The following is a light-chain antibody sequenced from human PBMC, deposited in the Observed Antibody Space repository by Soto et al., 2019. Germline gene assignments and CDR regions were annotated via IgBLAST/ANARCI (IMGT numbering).Light chain of an antibody. J-gene: IGKJ5*01. V-gene: IGKV3-20*01. CDR3: QQFGSSPIT. CDR2: DAS. Sequence: IVLTQSPGALPLSPGERATLSCRTSQTVSSTYFAWYQQRPGQAPRLLFSDASTRATGIPDRFSCSGSGRDFTLTISRLEPEDSAVYYCQQFGSSPITFGQGTRLEIK. CDR1: QTVSSTY.